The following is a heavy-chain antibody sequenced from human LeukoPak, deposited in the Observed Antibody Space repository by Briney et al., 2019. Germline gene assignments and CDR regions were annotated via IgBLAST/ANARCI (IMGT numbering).Heavy chain of an antibody. CDR3: ARDRPGIAVAGDAFDI. V-gene: IGHV4-59*01. D-gene: IGHD6-19*01. CDR1: GGSISSYY. Sequence: SETLSLTCTVSGGSISSYYWSWIRQPPGKGLEWNVFIYNRGSTTYSPSLKSRVSISVDTSKNQFSLKLRSVTAADTAVYYCARDRPGIAVAGDAFDIWGQGTMVTVSS. J-gene: IGHJ3*02. CDR2: IYNRGST.